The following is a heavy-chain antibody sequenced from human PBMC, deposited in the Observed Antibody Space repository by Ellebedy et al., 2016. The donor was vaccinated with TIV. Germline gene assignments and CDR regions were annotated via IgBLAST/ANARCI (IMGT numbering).Heavy chain of an antibody. J-gene: IGHJ2*01. CDR2: ISSGSSYI. D-gene: IGHD6-19*01. Sequence: PGGSLRLSCAASGFTFSSYSMNWVRQAPGKGLEWVSSISSGSSYIYYADSVKGRFTISRDNAKNSLYLQMNSLRAGDTAMYYCARASSGFDLWGRGTLVTFSS. CDR3: ARASSGFDL. V-gene: IGHV3-21*01. CDR1: GFTFSSYS.